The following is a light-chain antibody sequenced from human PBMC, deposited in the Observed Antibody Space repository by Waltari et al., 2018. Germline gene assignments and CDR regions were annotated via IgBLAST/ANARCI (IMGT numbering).Light chain of an antibody. CDR1: ESISDS. CDR3: QQYKHWPPYS. J-gene: IGKJ2*03. Sequence: EIVMTQSPATLSVSPGERVTLSCRASESISDSLAWYQFKPGQALRLVIYDSSTRATDFPARFSGSWSGTEFTLTISSLQSEDFAVYFCQQYKHWPPYSFGQGTKLEIK. V-gene: IGKV3-15*01. CDR2: DSS.